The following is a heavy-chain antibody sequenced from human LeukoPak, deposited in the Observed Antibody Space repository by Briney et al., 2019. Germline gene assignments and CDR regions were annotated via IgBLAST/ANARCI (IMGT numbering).Heavy chain of an antibody. Sequence: GGSLRLSCAASGFTFSSYAMSWVRQAPGKGLEWVSTFSGSGGRTYYADSVKGRFTISRDNAKNSLYLQMNSLRAEDTAVYYCARDLTVIFDYWGQGTLVTVSS. CDR2: FSGSGGRT. CDR3: ARDLTVIFDY. CDR1: GFTFSSYA. V-gene: IGHV3-23*01. D-gene: IGHD2-21*02. J-gene: IGHJ4*02.